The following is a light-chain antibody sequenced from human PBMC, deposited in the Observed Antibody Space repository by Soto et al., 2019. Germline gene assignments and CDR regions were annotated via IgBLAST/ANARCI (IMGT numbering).Light chain of an antibody. CDR2: GAS. Sequence: EIVLTQSPGTMSLSPGERVTLSCRASQTVTRSYLAWYQQKPGQAPRLLIYGASIRATGIPDRFSGSGSGTDFTLTISRLEPEDFAVYYCQQYNNWPPITFGQGTRLEIK. CDR3: QQYNNWPPIT. CDR1: QTVTRSY. V-gene: IGKV3-20*01. J-gene: IGKJ5*01.